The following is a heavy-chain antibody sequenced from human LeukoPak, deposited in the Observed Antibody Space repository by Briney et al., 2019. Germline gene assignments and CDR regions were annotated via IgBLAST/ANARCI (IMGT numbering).Heavy chain of an antibody. V-gene: IGHV3-7*01. Sequence: GGSLRLSCAASGFTFSGYSMSWIRQAPGKGLEWVANIKEDGSEKYYVDSVKGRFTISRDNAKNSLYLQMSSLRDEDTAVYYCARGRRDTQYQVFDYWGQGTLVTVSS. CDR1: GFTFSGYS. CDR2: IKEDGSEK. J-gene: IGHJ4*02. D-gene: IGHD2-2*01. CDR3: ARGRRDTQYQVFDY.